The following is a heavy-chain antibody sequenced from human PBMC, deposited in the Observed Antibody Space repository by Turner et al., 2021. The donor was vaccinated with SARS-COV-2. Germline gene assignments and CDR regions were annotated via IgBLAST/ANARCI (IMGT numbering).Heavy chain of an antibody. CDR1: GGSISSDDYY. CDR2: IYYSGST. D-gene: IGHD2-2*01. CDR3: ARTKGYCSSTSCYLDY. Sequence: QVQLQESGPGLVKRSQTLSLTCTVSGGSISSDDYYWSWIRQHPGKGLEWIGYIYYSGSTYYNPSLKSRVTISVDTSKNQFSLKLSSVTAADTAVYYCARTKGYCSSTSCYLDYWGQGTLVTVSS. V-gene: IGHV4-31*03. J-gene: IGHJ4*02.